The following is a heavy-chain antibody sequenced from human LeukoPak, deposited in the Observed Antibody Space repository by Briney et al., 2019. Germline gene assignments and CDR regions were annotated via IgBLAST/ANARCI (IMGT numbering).Heavy chain of an antibody. V-gene: IGHV4-4*07. J-gene: IGHJ4*02. CDR2: IYTSGST. CDR3: ARDKPVDFWSGYYTLFDY. Sequence: NSSETLSLTCTVSGGSISSYYWSRIRQPAGKGLEWIGRIYTSGSTNYNPSLKSRVTMSVDTSKNQFSLKLSSVTAADTAVYYCARDKPVDFWSGYYTLFDYWGQGTLVTVSS. D-gene: IGHD3-3*01. CDR1: GGSISSYY.